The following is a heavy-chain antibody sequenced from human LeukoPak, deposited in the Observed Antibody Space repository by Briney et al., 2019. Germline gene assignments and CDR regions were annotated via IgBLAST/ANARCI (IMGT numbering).Heavy chain of an antibody. J-gene: IGHJ6*03. CDR2: INPNSGGT. D-gene: IGHD6-13*01. Sequence: ASVKVSCKASGYTFTGYYMHWVRQAPGQGLEWMGWINPNSGGTNYAQKFQGRVTMTRDTSISTAYMELSRLRSDDTAVYYCARDLPYSSSWYLDYYYYYMDVWGKGTTVTVSS. CDR3: ARDLPYSSSWYLDYYYYYMDV. V-gene: IGHV1-2*02. CDR1: GYTFTGYY.